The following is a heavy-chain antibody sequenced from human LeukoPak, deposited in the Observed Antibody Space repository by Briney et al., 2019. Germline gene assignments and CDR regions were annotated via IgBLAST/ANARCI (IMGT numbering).Heavy chain of an antibody. CDR3: ARDFFPRIAVAGTPPVVY. V-gene: IGHV3-20*04. CDR1: GFTFDDYG. D-gene: IGHD6-19*01. J-gene: IGHJ4*02. Sequence: GGSLRLSCATSGFTFDDYGMSWVRQAPGKGLEWVSGINWNGGSTGYADSVKGRFTISRDNAKNSLYLQVNSLRAEDTALYYCARDFFPRIAVAGTPPVVYWGQGTLVTGSS. CDR2: INWNGGST.